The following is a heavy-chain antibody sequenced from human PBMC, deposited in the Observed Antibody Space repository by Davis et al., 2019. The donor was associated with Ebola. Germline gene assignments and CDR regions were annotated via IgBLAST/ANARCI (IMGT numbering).Heavy chain of an antibody. J-gene: IGHJ4*02. CDR1: GFTFSDYY. V-gene: IGHV3-11*01. CDR2: ISSSGSTT. CDR3: ARTLVGSSSKGGY. D-gene: IGHD6-6*01. Sequence: PGGSLRLSCAASGFTFSDYYMSWIRQAPGKGLEWFSYISSSGSTTSYADSVKGRFTISRDNAKNSLYLQMNILRAEDTAVYFCARTLVGSSSKGGYWGQGTVVTVSS.